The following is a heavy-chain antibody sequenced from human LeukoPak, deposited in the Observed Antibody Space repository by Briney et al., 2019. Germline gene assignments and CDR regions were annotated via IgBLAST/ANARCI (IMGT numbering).Heavy chain of an antibody. CDR2: INPKSGVT. D-gene: IGHD3-22*01. J-gene: IGHJ4*02. CDR1: GYTFTDYY. Sequence: ASVKVSCNTSGYTFTDYYIHWVRQAPGQGLERMGWINPKSGVTNYAQKFQGRVTLTSDTSVSTAYMDLSSLASGDTAVYYCARALGNYYDSTVYQAYWGQGQLVTVSS. V-gene: IGHV1-2*02. CDR3: ARALGNYYDSTVYQAY.